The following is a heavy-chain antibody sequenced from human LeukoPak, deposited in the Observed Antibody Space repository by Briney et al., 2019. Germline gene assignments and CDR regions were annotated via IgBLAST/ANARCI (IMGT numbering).Heavy chain of an antibody. V-gene: IGHV4-34*01. Sequence: PSETLSLTCAVYGGSFSGYYWSWIRQPPGKGLEWIGEINHSGSTNYNPSLKSRVTISVDTSKNQFSLKLSSVTAADTAVYYCARFRYNWKLDYWGQGTLVTVSS. CDR2: INHSGST. CDR1: GGSFSGYY. CDR3: ARFRYNWKLDY. D-gene: IGHD1-20*01. J-gene: IGHJ4*02.